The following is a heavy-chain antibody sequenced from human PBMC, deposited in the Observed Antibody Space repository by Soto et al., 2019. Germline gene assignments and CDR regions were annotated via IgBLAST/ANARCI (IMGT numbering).Heavy chain of an antibody. D-gene: IGHD3-3*01. J-gene: IGHJ4*02. Sequence: SETLSLTCTVSGGSISSSRSYWGWVRQPPGKGLEWIVSFYYTGGTYSTYYNPSLKSRVTISVDTSKSQFSLNLRSVTAADAAVYYCASPRQGNYDFLNGYYALDYWGPGTLVTVS. CDR2: FYYTGGT. CDR1: GGSISSSRSY. CDR3: ASPRQGNYDFLNGYYALDY. V-gene: IGHV4-39*01.